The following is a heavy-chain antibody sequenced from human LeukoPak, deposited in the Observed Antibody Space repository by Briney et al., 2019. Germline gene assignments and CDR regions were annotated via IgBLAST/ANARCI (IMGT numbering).Heavy chain of an antibody. D-gene: IGHD2-15*01. J-gene: IGHJ4*02. V-gene: IGHV4-38-2*02. Sequence: SETLSLTCTVSGYSISSGYYWGWIRQPPGKGLEWIGSIYHSGSTYYNPSLKSRVTISADTSKNQFSLKLSSVTAADTAVYYCARLGVVVAATQFDYWGQGTLVTVSS. CDR1: GYSISSGYY. CDR3: ARLGVVVAATQFDY. CDR2: IYHSGST.